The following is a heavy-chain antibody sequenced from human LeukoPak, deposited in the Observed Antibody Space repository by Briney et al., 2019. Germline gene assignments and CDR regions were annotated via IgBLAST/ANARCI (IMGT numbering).Heavy chain of an antibody. CDR2: IYYSGST. V-gene: IGHV4-30-4*08. Sequence: SETLSLTCTVSGGSISSGDYYWSWIRQPPGTGLEWIGYIYYSGSTYYIPSLKSRVTISVDTSKNQFSLKLSSVTAADTAVYYCARDTYLDTAMVDYWGQGTLVTVSA. D-gene: IGHD5-18*01. CDR1: GGSISSGDYY. CDR3: ARDTYLDTAMVDY. J-gene: IGHJ4*02.